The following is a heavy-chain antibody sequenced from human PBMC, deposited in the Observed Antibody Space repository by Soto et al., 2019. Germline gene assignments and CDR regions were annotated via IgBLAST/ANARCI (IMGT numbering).Heavy chain of an antibody. Sequence: SETLSLTCAVYGGSFSGYYWSWIRQPPGKGLEWIGEINHSGSTNYNPSLKSRVTISVDTSKNQFSLKLSSVTAADTAVYYCAGTLDYDQYYFDYWGQGTLVTVSS. D-gene: IGHD4-17*01. CDR2: INHSGST. V-gene: IGHV4-34*01. J-gene: IGHJ4*02. CDR3: AGTLDYDQYYFDY. CDR1: GGSFSGYY.